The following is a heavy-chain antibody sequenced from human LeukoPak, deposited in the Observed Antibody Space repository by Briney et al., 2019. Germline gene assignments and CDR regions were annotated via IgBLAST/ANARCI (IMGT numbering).Heavy chain of an antibody. CDR2: ISDTGGRT. CDR1: GFTFSNSA. V-gene: IGHV3-23*01. J-gene: IGHJ5*01. CDR3: AKGGQDYDFWRFDF. Sequence: PGGSLRLSCAASGFTFSNSAVSWVRQAPGEGLEWVSSISDTGGRTYYADSVKGRFAISRDNSRNTVLLQMNSLRAGDTAIYYCAKGGQDYDFWRFDFWGQGRRVTVSS. D-gene: IGHD3-3*01.